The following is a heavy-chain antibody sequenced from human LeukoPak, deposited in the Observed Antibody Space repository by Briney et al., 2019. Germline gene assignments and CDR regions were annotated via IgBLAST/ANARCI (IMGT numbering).Heavy chain of an antibody. CDR2: TTTYNGDT. CDR1: GYTFINYV. CDR3: VRETQWLVGDWFDP. V-gene: IGHV1-18*01. D-gene: IGHD6-19*01. Sequence: AASVKVSCKASGYTFINYVISWVRQAPGQGLEWMGGTTTYNGDTHYAQSLQGRVTMTTDISTATAYMELRSLESDDTAVYYCVRETQWLVGDWFDPWGQGTLVIVSS. J-gene: IGHJ5*02.